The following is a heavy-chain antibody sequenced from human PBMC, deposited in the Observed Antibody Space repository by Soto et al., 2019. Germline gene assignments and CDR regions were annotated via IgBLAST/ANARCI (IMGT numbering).Heavy chain of an antibody. Sequence: QVQVVESGGGVVQPGRSLRLSCVVSEFTFSNYGIHWVRQAPGKGLEWVASISYDGTYTYYPDSVKGRFTISRENSKNLVYLQMNSLSPDDTAVYFCARWGEGKSLAYWGQGTLVTVSA. J-gene: IGHJ4*02. CDR2: ISYDGTYT. CDR1: EFTFSNYG. V-gene: IGHV3-30*03. D-gene: IGHD3-16*01. CDR3: ARWGEGKSLAY.